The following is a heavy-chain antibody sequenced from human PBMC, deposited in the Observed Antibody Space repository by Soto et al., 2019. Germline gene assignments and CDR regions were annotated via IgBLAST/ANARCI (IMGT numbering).Heavy chain of an antibody. CDR2: IYYSGST. Sequence: SETLSLTCTVSGGSISSYYWSWIRQPPGKGLEWIGYIYYSGSTNYNPSLKSRVTISVDTSKNQFSLKLSSVTAADTAVYYCARALDREYYFDYWGQGTLVTVSA. CDR1: GGSISSYY. J-gene: IGHJ4*02. CDR3: ARALDREYYFDY. V-gene: IGHV4-59*01. D-gene: IGHD3-22*01.